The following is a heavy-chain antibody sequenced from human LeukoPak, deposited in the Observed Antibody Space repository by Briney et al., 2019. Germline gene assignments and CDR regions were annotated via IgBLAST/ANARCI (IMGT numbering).Heavy chain of an antibody. D-gene: IGHD6-19*01. CDR2: INPNSGGT. Sequence: ASVKVSCKASGYTFTGYYMHWVRQAPGQVLEWMGWINPNSGGTNYAQKFQGRVTMTRDTSISTAYMELSRLRSDDTAVYYCARDSDSSGWYWINWFDPWGQGTLVTVSS. CDR3: ARDSDSSGWYWINWFDP. CDR1: GYTFTGYY. J-gene: IGHJ5*02. V-gene: IGHV1-2*02.